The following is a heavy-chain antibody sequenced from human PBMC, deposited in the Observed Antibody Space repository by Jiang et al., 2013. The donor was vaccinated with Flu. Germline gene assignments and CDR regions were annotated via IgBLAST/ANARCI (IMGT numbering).Heavy chain of an antibody. D-gene: IGHD3-10*01. CDR3: ARERFYYGSGSFHSIDY. J-gene: IGHJ4*02. Sequence: KSRVTISVDTSKNQFSLKLSSVTAADTAVYYCARERFYYGSGSFHSIDYWGQGILVTVSS. V-gene: IGHV4-34*01.